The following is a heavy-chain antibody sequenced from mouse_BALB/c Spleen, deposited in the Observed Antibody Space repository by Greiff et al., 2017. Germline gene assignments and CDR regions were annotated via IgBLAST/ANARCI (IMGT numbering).Heavy chain of an antibody. D-gene: IGHD1-1*01. Sequence: EVQLVESGGGLVQPGGSLKLSCAASGFTFSSYTMSWVRQTPEKRLEWVAYISNGGGSTYYPDTVKGRFTISRDNAKNTLYLQMSSLKSEDTAMYYCARHLITTGYFDDWGQGTTLTVSS. J-gene: IGHJ2*01. CDR1: GFTFSSYT. CDR3: ARHLITTGYFDD. V-gene: IGHV5-12-2*01. CDR2: ISNGGGST.